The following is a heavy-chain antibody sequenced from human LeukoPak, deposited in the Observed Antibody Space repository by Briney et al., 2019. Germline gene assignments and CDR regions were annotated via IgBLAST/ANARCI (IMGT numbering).Heavy chain of an antibody. CDR2: ISYDGSNK. V-gene: IGHV3-30*19. D-gene: IGHD3-10*01. CDR3: ARGGDAAGHYYGMDV. CDR1: GFTFSSYG. Sequence: PGGSVRLFCAASGFTFSSYGMHWLRQAPAKGLAWVAVISYDGSNKYYADSVKGRFTISRDNSKNTVYLQMNSLRAEDTAVYYCARGGDAAGHYYGMDVWGQGTTVTVSS. J-gene: IGHJ6*02.